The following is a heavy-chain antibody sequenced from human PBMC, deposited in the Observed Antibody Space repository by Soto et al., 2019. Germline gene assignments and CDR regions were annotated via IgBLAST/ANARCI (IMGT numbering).Heavy chain of an antibody. CDR3: TRNQVKADY. V-gene: IGHV3-7*01. D-gene: IGHD3-22*01. CDR2: IKGDGSEQ. CDR1: GFALSSFW. Sequence: EVQLVESGGDLVQPGESLRLSCVASGFALSSFWMTWVRQAPGKGLEWVAKIKGDGSEQNYVDSVRGRFTISRDNAKNSVYLQMNSLRVDDTAVYYCTRNQVKADYWGQGTLVTVSS. J-gene: IGHJ4*02.